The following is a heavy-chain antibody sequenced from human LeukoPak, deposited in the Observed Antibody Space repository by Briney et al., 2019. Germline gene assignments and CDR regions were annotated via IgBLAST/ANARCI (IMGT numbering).Heavy chain of an antibody. CDR3: ARAGYYYDSSGDRAFDI. V-gene: IGHV4-4*07. J-gene: IGHJ3*02. CDR2: IYTSGST. Sequence: TSETLSLTCTVSGGSISSYYWSWIRQPAGEGLEWLGHIYTSGSTKYNPYLKSRVTMSVDTSKNQFSLRLNSVTAADTAVYYCARAGYYYDSSGDRAFDIWGQGTMVTVSS. CDR1: GGSISSYY. D-gene: IGHD3-22*01.